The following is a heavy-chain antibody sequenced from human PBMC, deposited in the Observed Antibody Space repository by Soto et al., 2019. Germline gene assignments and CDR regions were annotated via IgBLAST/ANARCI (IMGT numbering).Heavy chain of an antibody. Sequence: GGSLRLSCAASGFTFSSYVMHWVRQAPGKGLEWVAVISYDGSNKYYADSVKGRFTISRDNPKNTLYLQMNSLRAEDTAVYYCAKVMWSYYDSSGFDYWGQGTLVTVSS. V-gene: IGHV3-30*18. CDR2: ISYDGSNK. D-gene: IGHD3-22*01. CDR1: GFTFSSYV. J-gene: IGHJ4*02. CDR3: AKVMWSYYDSSGFDY.